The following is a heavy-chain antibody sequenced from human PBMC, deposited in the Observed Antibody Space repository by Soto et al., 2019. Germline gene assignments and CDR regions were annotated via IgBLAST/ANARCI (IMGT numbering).Heavy chain of an antibody. J-gene: IGHJ4*02. D-gene: IGHD3-3*02. CDR3: AGELDIHHGLGY. CDR2: TYYRSNWNF. CDR1: WGSVSSNTAT. V-gene: IGHV6-1*01. Sequence: PSQTLSLTCAISWGSVSSNTATWNWVRQSPSRGLEWLGRTYYRSNWNFDYALSVKSRITINPDTFKNQFSLQLNSLTPEDTAVYYCAGELDIHHGLGYWGPGTSVTVSS.